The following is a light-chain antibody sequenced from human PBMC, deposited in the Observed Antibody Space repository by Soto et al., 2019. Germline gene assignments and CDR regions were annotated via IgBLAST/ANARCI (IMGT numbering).Light chain of an antibody. V-gene: IGKV3-20*01. Sequence: EIVLTQSPGTLSLSPGERATLSCRASQSVSSTYLAWYQQKPGQAPRLLIYGASSRATGIPDRFSGSGSGTDFTLTISRLEPADFAVYWCQQYGSSPPALTFGGGTKVEIK. CDR3: QQYGSSPPALT. CDR2: GAS. CDR1: QSVSSTY. J-gene: IGKJ4*01.